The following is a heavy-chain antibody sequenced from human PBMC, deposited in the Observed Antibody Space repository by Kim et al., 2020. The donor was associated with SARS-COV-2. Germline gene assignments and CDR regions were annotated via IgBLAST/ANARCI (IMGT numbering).Heavy chain of an antibody. J-gene: IGHJ3*02. Sequence: SVKVSCKASGGTFSSYAISWVRQAPGQGLEWMGGIIPIFGTANYAQKFQGRVTITADESTSTAYMELSSLRSEDTAVYYCAGERGSYDSSGYGTFDIWGQGTMVTVSS. CDR3: AGERGSYDSSGYGTFDI. D-gene: IGHD3-22*01. CDR1: GGTFSSYA. CDR2: IIPIFGTA. V-gene: IGHV1-69*13.